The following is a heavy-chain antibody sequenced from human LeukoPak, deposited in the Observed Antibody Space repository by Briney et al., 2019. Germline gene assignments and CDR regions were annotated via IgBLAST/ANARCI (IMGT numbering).Heavy chain of an antibody. CDR3: ASVVLYGSGMYYGGYFDY. CDR1: GGTFSSYA. CDR2: IIPIFGTA. Sequence: SVKVSCKASGGTFSSYAISWVRQAPGQGLEWMGGIIPIFGTANYAQKFQGRVTITTDESTSTAYMELSSLRSEDTAVYYCASVVLYGSGMYYGGYFDYWGQGTLVTVSS. V-gene: IGHV1-69*05. D-gene: IGHD3-10*01. J-gene: IGHJ4*02.